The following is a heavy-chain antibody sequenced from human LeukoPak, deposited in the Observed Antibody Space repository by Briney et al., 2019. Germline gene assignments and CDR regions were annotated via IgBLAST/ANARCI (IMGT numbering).Heavy chain of an antibody. D-gene: IGHD6-6*01. J-gene: IGHJ5*02. CDR2: IYHSGST. Sequence: PSETLSLTCAVSGGSISSGGYSWSWIRQPPGKGLEWIGYIYHSGSTYYNPSLKSRVTISVDTSKNQFSLKLSSVTAADTAVYYCARGRTYRSSSWFDPWGQGTLVTVSS. V-gene: IGHV4-30-2*01. CDR1: GGSISSGGYS. CDR3: ARGRTYRSSSWFDP.